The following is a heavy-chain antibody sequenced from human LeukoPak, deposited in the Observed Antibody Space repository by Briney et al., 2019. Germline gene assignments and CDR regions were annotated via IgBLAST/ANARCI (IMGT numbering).Heavy chain of an antibody. CDR1: GFTFRTYD. V-gene: IGHV3-13*01. CDR2: IGTAGDT. Sequence: GGSLRLSCAASGFTFRTYDFHWVRQVKGIGLEWVSGIGTAGDTYYAGSVKGRLTISRENAKNSLYLQMNSLRAGDTALYYCVRVAWLDYHSMDVWGQGTTVTVSS. D-gene: IGHD5-12*01. CDR3: VRVAWLDYHSMDV. J-gene: IGHJ6*02.